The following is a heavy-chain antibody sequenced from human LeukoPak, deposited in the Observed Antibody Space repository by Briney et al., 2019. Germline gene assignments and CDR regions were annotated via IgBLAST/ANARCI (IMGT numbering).Heavy chain of an antibody. CDR3: ARGYYDSSGYSPGDY. V-gene: IGHV4-59*01. J-gene: IGHJ4*02. CDR2: IYYSGST. D-gene: IGHD3-22*01. Sequence: SETLSLTCTVSGGSISSYYWSWIRQPPGKGLEWIGYIYYSGSTNYNPSLKSRVTISVDTSKNQFSLKLSSVTAADTAVYYCARGYYDSSGYSPGDYWGQGTLSPSPQ. CDR1: GGSISSYY.